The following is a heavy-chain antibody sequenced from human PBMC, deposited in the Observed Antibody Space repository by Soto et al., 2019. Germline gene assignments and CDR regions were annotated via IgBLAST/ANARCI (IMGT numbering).Heavy chain of an antibody. CDR2: IIPLFRTP. Sequence: QVQLVQSGAEVKEPGSSVKVSCKASGGTFSSYAISWVRQAPGQGLEWMGGIIPLFRTPDYAQKFQGRVTITADEPTSTAYVELSSLRFDDTAVYYCARDNDRLQLGGNYYYFMDVWGQGTTITVSS. V-gene: IGHV1-69*12. CDR1: GGTFSSYA. CDR3: ARDNDRLQLGGNYYYFMDV. D-gene: IGHD4-4*01. J-gene: IGHJ6*02.